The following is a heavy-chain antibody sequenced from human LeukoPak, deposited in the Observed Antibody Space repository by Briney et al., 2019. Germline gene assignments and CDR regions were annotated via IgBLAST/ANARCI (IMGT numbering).Heavy chain of an antibody. J-gene: IGHJ4*02. CDR1: GGSISSYY. V-gene: IGHV4-59*01. D-gene: IGHD5-24*01. Sequence: SETLSLTCTVSGGSISSYYWSWIRQPPGKGLEWIGYIYYIGSTNYNPSLKTRVTISVDTSKNQFSLKLSSVTAADTAVYYCARSSREMATISKYFDYWAREPWSPSPQ. CDR2: IYYIGST. CDR3: ARSSREMATISKYFDY.